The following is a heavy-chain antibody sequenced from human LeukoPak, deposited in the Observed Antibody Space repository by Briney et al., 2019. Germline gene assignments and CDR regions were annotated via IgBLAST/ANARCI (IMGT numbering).Heavy chain of an antibody. CDR1: GFTFDDYG. J-gene: IGHJ4*02. Sequence: TGGSLRLSCAASGFTFDDYGMSWVRQAPGKGLEWVSGINWNGGSTGYADSVKGRFTISRDNAKNSLYLQMNSLRAEDTAVYYCARESGSVTSEVDFDYWGQGTLVTVSS. CDR2: INWNGGST. CDR3: ARESGSVTSEVDFDY. D-gene: IGHD4-17*01. V-gene: IGHV3-20*04.